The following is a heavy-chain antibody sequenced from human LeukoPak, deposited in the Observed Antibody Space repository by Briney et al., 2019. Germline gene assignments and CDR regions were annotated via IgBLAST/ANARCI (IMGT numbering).Heavy chain of an antibody. Sequence: PGGSLRLSCAASGFTVSSNYMSWVRQPPGKGLEWIGNINHSGSNRYNPSLGSRVSMSVDTSTNQFSLKVNSATAADTAVYYCARHRSTDNWFDYWGQGTLVTVSS. CDR3: ARHRSTDNWFDY. J-gene: IGHJ5*01. D-gene: IGHD3-16*02. CDR1: GFTVSSNY. V-gene: IGHV4-59*04. CDR2: INHSGSN.